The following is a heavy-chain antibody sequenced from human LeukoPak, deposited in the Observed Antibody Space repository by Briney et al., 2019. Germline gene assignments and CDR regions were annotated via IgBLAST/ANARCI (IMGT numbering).Heavy chain of an antibody. V-gene: IGHV4-4*02. Sequence: SGTLSLTCAVSGGSISSSDWWSWVRQPPGKGLEWIGEIYHSGSTNYNPSLKSRVTISVDTSKNQFSLKLSSVTAADTAVYFCARHAGSGWQDAFDIWGQGTMVTVSS. CDR1: GGSISSSDW. J-gene: IGHJ3*02. CDR2: IYHSGST. CDR3: ARHAGSGWQDAFDI. D-gene: IGHD6-19*01.